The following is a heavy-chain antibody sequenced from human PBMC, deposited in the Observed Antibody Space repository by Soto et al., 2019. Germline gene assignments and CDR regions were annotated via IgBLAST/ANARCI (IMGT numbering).Heavy chain of an antibody. CDR2: INHSGST. D-gene: IGHD3-9*01. CDR3: ARGRHILTGYYRDLNYGMDV. Sequence: SETLSLTCAVYGGSFSGYYRSWIRQPPGKGLERIGEINHSGSTNYNPSLKSRVTISVDTSKNQFSLKLSSVTAADTAVYYCARGRHILTGYYRDLNYGMDVWGQGTTVTVSS. CDR1: GGSFSGYY. J-gene: IGHJ6*02. V-gene: IGHV4-34*01.